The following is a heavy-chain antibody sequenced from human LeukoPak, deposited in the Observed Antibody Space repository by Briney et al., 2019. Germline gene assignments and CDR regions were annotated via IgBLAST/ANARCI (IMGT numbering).Heavy chain of an antibody. Sequence: ASVKVSCKVSGYTLTELSMHWVRQAPGKGLEWMGGFDPEDGETIYAQKFQGRVTMTEDTSTDTAYMELSSLRSEDTAVYYCATDSAYYYDSSGPTKPFDYWGQGTLVTVSS. CDR1: GYTLTELS. CDR3: ATDSAYYYDSSGPTKPFDY. J-gene: IGHJ4*02. D-gene: IGHD3-22*01. V-gene: IGHV1-24*01. CDR2: FDPEDGET.